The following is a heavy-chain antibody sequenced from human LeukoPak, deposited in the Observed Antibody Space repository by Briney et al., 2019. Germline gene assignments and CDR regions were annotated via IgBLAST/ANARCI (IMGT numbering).Heavy chain of an antibody. J-gene: IGHJ6*03. CDR1: GYTFTSYD. Sequence: ASVKVSCKASGYTFTSYDINWVRQATGQGLEWMGWMNPNSGNTGYAQKFQGRVTMTRNTSISTAYMELSSLRSEDTAVYYCARVRLESDYYDSSGYYPMDVWGKGTTVTVSS. V-gene: IGHV1-8*01. CDR3: ARVRLESDYYDSSGYYPMDV. D-gene: IGHD3-22*01. CDR2: MNPNSGNT.